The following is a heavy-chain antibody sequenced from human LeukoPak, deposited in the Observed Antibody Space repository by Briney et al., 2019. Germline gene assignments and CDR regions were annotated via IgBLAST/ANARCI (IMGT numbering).Heavy chain of an antibody. D-gene: IGHD5-24*01. V-gene: IGHV1-18*01. CDR2: ISAYSGAT. J-gene: IGHJ3*02. CDR3: ARIRDGYNDAYDI. Sequence: ASVKVSCKASGYTFTNYGINWVRQAPGQGLEWMGWISAYSGATNYAQNLQGRVTMTTDTSTSTAYMELSSLRSEDTAIYYCARIRDGYNDAYDIWGQGTVVTVPS. CDR1: GYTFTNYG.